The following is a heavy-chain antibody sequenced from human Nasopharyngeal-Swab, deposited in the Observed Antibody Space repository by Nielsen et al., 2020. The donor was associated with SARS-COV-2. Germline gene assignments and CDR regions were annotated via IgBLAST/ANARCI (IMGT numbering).Heavy chain of an antibody. D-gene: IGHD1-26*01. Sequence: VRQAPGKGLEWLAYISSSSSKSYYADSVKGRFTISRDNPKSSLYLQMNSLRDEDTAVYYCARDVAIVGATLDNRGQGTLVTVSS. CDR3: ARDVAIVGATLDN. V-gene: IGHV3-48*02. J-gene: IGHJ4*02. CDR2: ISSSSSKS.